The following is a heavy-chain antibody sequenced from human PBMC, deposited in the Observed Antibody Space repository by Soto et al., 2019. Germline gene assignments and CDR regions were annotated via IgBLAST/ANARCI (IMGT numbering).Heavy chain of an antibody. J-gene: IGHJ6*02. CDR1: GYTFTGYY. V-gene: IGHV1-2*04. CDR2: INPNSGGT. CDR3: ARESIAASLGAVAGHYYYGMDV. D-gene: IGHD6-6*01. Sequence: ASLKVSCKASGYTFTGYYMHWVRQAPGQGLEWMGWINPNSGGTNYAQKFQGWVTMTRDTSISTAYMELSRLRSDDTAVYYCARESIAASLGAVAGHYYYGMDVWGQGTTVPVSS.